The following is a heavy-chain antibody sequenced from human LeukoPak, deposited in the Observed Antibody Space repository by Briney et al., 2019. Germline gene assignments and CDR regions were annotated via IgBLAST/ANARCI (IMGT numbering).Heavy chain of an antibody. D-gene: IGHD3-10*01. CDR1: GFTFSSYA. Sequence: PGGSLRLSCATSGFTFSSYAMSWVRQAPGKGLEWVANIKQDGSEKYYVDSVKGRFTISRDNAKNSLYLQMNSLRAEDTAVYYCARVAYYYGSGGPYYFDYWGQGTLVTVSS. CDR3: ARVAYYYGSGGPYYFDY. J-gene: IGHJ4*02. CDR2: IKQDGSEK. V-gene: IGHV3-7*01.